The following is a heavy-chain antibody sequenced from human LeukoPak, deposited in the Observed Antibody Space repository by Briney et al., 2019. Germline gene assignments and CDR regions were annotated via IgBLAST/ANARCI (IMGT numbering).Heavy chain of an antibody. Sequence: PSETLSLTCAVYGGSFSGYYWSWIRQPPGKGLEWIGEINHSGSTNYNPSLKSRVTISVDTSKNQFSLKLSSVTAADTAVYYCASSSLSKYYFDYWGQGTPVTVSS. CDR1: GGSFSGYY. CDR2: INHSGST. CDR3: ASSSLSKYYFDY. J-gene: IGHJ4*02. V-gene: IGHV4-34*01.